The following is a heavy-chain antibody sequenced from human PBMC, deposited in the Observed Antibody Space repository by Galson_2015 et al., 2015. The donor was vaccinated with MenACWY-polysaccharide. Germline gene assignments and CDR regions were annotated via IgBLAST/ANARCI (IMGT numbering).Heavy chain of an antibody. CDR2: INSGATSI. D-gene: IGHD2-8*02. CDR1: GFTFSNYW. V-gene: IGHV3-74*03. CDR3: ARPASPGGSAYAMDV. Sequence: SLRLSCAASGFTFSNYWMHWVRQTPGKGLVWVSRINSGATSIAYADSVKGRFTISRDNAKNTLYLQMDSLRAEDTAVYYCARPASPGGSAYAMDVWGQGTMVIVS. J-gene: IGHJ6*02.